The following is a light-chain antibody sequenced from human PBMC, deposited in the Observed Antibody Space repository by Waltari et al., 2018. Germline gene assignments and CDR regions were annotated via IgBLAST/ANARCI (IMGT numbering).Light chain of an antibody. CDR2: DVS. CDR3: QQYLSSTRT. V-gene: IGKV3-20*01. Sequence: EIVLMQSPGTLSLSPGERATLSCRASQSLVSSYLAWYQQKPGQAPRLLMYDVSSRATGIPDRFSGSGSGTEFTLTISRLEPEDSAVYYCQQYLSSTRTFGQGTKLEIK. CDR1: QSLVSSY. J-gene: IGKJ2*01.